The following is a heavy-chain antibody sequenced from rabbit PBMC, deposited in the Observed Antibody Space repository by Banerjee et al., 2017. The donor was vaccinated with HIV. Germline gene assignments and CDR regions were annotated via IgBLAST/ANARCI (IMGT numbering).Heavy chain of an antibody. J-gene: IGHJ4*01. CDR1: GFDFSSNA. D-gene: IGHD1-1*01. Sequence: QEQLVESGGGLVKPEGSLTLTCKASGFDFSSNAMCWFRQAPGKGPEWIACIYPDDGRTDYASWAKGRFTITRSTSLNTVTLQMTSLTAADTATYFCARKPYDSSSGYYLPFNLWGPGTLVTVS. V-gene: IGHV1S47*01. CDR3: ARKPYDSSSGYYLPFNL. CDR2: IYPDDGRT.